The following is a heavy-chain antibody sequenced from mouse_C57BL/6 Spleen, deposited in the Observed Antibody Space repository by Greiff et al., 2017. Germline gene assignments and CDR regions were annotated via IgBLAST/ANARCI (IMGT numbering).Heavy chain of an antibody. CDR1: GFTFSDYY. J-gene: IGHJ1*03. Sequence: EVQVVESEGGLVQPGSSMKLSCTASGFTFSDYYMAWVRQVPEKGLEWVANINYDGSSTYYLDSLKSRFIISSDNAKNILYLQMSSLKSEDTATYYCARDDYGHWYCDVWGTGTTVTVSS. V-gene: IGHV5-16*01. CDR3: ARDDYGHWYCDV. D-gene: IGHD2-4*01. CDR2: INYDGSST.